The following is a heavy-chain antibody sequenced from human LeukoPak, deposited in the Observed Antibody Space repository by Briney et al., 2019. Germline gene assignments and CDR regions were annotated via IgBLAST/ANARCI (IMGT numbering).Heavy chain of an antibody. CDR1: GFTFSNYW. Sequence: GGSLRLSCVASGFTFSNYWMHWVRQPPGKGLVWVSRIYVDGRTTNYADSVKGRFTISRDNAENSLYLQMNSLRAEDTALYYCAKSRYGSGSYYFDYWGQGTLVTVSS. CDR3: AKSRYGSGSYYFDY. J-gene: IGHJ4*02. D-gene: IGHD3-10*01. V-gene: IGHV3-74*01. CDR2: IYVDGRTT.